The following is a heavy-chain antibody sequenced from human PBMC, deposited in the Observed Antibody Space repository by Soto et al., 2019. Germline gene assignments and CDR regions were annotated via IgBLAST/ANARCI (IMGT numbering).Heavy chain of an antibody. D-gene: IGHD3-10*01. CDR1: GFTFSRYE. CDR2: IHSSGTTI. CDR3: ATRSGGGGAFDF. V-gene: IGHV3-48*03. J-gene: IGHJ3*01. Sequence: EVQLVESGGGLVQPGGSLRLSCAASGFTFSRYEMNWVRQAPGKGLEWISYIHSSGTTIYYADSVKGRFTISRDNAKNSLCLQMNSRRAEDTAVYYCATRSGGGGAFDFWGQGTMVTVSS.